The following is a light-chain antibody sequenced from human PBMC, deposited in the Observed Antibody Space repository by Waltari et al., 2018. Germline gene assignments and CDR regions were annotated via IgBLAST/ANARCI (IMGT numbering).Light chain of an antibody. CDR2: KAS. J-gene: IGKJ4*01. CDR1: QSITNW. Sequence: DIQMTQSPSTLSASVGDRVTITCRASQSITNWLAWYQQKPGKAPKLLIYKASNLESGVPSRFSGSGSGTDFTLTISRLEPEDFAMYYCQQYDGSVLTFGGGTKVEL. CDR3: QQYDGSVLT. V-gene: IGKV1-5*03.